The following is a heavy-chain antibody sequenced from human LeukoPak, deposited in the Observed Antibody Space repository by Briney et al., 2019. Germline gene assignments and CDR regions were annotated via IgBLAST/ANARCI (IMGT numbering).Heavy chain of an antibody. J-gene: IGHJ4*02. Sequence: ASVKVSCKVSGYTLTELSMYWVRQAPGKGLEWMGGFDPEDGETIYAQKFQGRVTMTEDTSTDTAYMELSSLRSEDTAVYYCATCRNYYDSSGYRDWGQGTLVTVSS. CDR1: GYTLTELS. CDR3: ATCRNYYDSSGYRD. D-gene: IGHD3-22*01. CDR2: FDPEDGET. V-gene: IGHV1-24*01.